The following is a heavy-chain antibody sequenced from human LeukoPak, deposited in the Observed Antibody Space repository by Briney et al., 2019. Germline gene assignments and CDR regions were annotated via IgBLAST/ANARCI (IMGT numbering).Heavy chain of an antibody. J-gene: IGHJ3*02. CDR3: ARLYSGSYYAFDI. D-gene: IGHD1-26*01. CDR2: INPNSGGT. V-gene: IGHV1-2*02. CDR1: GYTFTGYY. Sequence: ASVKVSCKASGYTFTGYYMHWVRQAPGQGLEWMGWINPNSGGTNYAQKFQGRVTMTRDTSISTAYMKLSRLRSDDTAVYYCARLYSGSYYAFDIWGQGTMVTVSS.